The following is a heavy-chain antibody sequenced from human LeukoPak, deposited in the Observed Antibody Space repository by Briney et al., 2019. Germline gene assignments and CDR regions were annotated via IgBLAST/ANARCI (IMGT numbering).Heavy chain of an antibody. J-gene: IGHJ4*02. CDR2: ISAYNGNT. CDR1: GYTFTSYG. Sequence: ASVKVSCKASGYTFTSYGISWVRQSPGQGLEWVGWISAYNGNTNYAQKLQGRVTRTTDTSTSTAYMELRSLRSDDAAVYYCARADITIFGVVTYFDYWGQGTLVTVSS. D-gene: IGHD3-3*01. V-gene: IGHV1-18*01. CDR3: ARADITIFGVVTYFDY.